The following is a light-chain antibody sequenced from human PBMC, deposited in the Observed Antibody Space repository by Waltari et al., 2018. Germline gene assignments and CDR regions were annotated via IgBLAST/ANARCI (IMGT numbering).Light chain of an antibody. V-gene: IGKV3-15*01. J-gene: IGKJ2*01. CDR2: SAS. CDR1: QSITNN. Sequence: EIVMTQSPVTLSVSPGERATLSCRASQSITNNLAWYQQRPGQAPRLLIYSASTMATGIPARFSGSGSGTEFTLTISSLQSEDFAVYHCQQYNNWPRTFGPGTKLEIK. CDR3: QQYNNWPRT.